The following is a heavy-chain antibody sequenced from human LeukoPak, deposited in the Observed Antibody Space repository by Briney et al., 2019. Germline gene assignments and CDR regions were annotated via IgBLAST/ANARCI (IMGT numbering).Heavy chain of an antibody. Sequence: KTSETLSLTCAVYGGSFSGYYWSWIRQPPGKGLEWIGEINHSGSTNYNPSLKSRVTISVDASKNQFSLKLSSVTAADTAMYYCARLYYYESSGYWNYFDYWGQGTLVTVSS. J-gene: IGHJ4*02. V-gene: IGHV4-34*01. CDR2: INHSGST. CDR3: ARLYYYESSGYWNYFDY. CDR1: GGSFSGYY. D-gene: IGHD3-22*01.